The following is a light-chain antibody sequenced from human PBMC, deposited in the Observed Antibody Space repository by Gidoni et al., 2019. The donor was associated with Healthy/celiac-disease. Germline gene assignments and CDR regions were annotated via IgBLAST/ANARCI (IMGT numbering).Light chain of an antibody. CDR2: GNS. J-gene: IGLJ3*02. CDR3: QSYDSSLL. Sequence: QSVLTQPPSVSGAPGQRVTISCTGSSANIGAGYDVHWYQQLPGPAPKLLIYGNSNRPSGVPDRFSGSKSGTSASLAITGLQAEDEADYYCQSYDSSLLFGGGTKLTVL. CDR1: SANIGAGYD. V-gene: IGLV1-40*01.